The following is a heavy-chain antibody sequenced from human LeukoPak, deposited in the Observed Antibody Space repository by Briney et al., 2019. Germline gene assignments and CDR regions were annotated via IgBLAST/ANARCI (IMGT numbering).Heavy chain of an antibody. Sequence: SQTLSLTCAVYGGSFSGYYWSWIRQPPGKGLEWIGEINHSGSTNYNPSLKSRVTISVDTSKNQFSLKLSSVTAEDTAVYYCARNIVVVPAALVLDYWYFDLWGRGTLVTVSS. CDR2: INHSGST. CDR3: ARNIVVVPAALVLDYWYFDL. CDR1: GGSFSGYY. D-gene: IGHD2-2*01. V-gene: IGHV4-34*01. J-gene: IGHJ2*01.